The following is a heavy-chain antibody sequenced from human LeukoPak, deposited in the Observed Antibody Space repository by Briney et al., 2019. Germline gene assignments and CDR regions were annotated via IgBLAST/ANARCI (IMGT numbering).Heavy chain of an antibody. V-gene: IGHV3-30*02. J-gene: IGHJ4*02. CDR2: IRYDGSNK. D-gene: IGHD3-10*01. CDR3: AKDVTVRGSTTYDY. Sequence: GGSLRLSCAASGFTFSSYGMHWVRQAPGKGLEWVAFIRYDGSNKYYPDSVKGRFTISRDNAKNSLYLQMNSLRAEDTALYYCAKDVTVRGSTTYDYWGQGTLVTVSS. CDR1: GFTFSSYG.